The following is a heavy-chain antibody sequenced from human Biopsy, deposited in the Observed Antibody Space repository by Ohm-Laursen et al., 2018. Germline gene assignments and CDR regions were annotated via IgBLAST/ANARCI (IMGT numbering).Heavy chain of an antibody. CDR1: GGSLSSGSHY. CDR3: ARHDGNGPFALDS. D-gene: IGHD5-24*01. CDR2: VYHSGTT. Sequence: SDTLSLTCAVSGGSLSSGSHYWAWIRQPPGKGLEWIGSVYHSGTTYYSPSLKSRVTISVDTSKNQLSLKVTSVTAADTAAYYCARHDGNGPFALDSWGQGTLVTVSS. V-gene: IGHV4-39*01. J-gene: IGHJ4*02.